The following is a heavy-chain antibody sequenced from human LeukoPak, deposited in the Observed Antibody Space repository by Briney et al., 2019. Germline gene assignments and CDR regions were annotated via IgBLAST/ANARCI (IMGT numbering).Heavy chain of an antibody. D-gene: IGHD1-1*01. CDR3: ARCTTGRTFGSLREIKRSREIDY. V-gene: IGHV3-21*01. J-gene: IGHJ4*02. CDR2: ISSSSSNI. Sequence: KTGGSLRLSCAASGFTFSSYAMSWVRQAPGKGLEWVSSISSSSSNIYYADSVKGRFTISRDNAKNSLYLQMNSLRVEDTAVYYCARCTTGRTFGSLREIKRSREIDYWGQGTLVTVSS. CDR1: GFTFSSYA.